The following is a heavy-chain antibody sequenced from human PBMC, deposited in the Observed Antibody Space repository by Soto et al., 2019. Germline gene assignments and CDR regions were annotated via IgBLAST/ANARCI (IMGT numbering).Heavy chain of an antibody. D-gene: IGHD5-18*01. CDR1: GFTFSRYS. Sequence: GGSLRLSCAAFGFTFSRYSMNWVRQAPGKELEWVSYNSGDDITYADSVKGRFTISRDDATNSLFLQMNSLRDEDTAVYYCAKDLGIQLWSLFDYWGQGTLVTVSS. CDR2: NSGDDI. J-gene: IGHJ4*02. V-gene: IGHV3-48*02. CDR3: AKDLGIQLWSLFDY.